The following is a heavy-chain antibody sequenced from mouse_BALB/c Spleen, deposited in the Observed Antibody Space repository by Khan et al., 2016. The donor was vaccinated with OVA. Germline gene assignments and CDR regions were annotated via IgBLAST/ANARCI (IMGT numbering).Heavy chain of an antibody. CDR3: ARSVTSTTVVATDFDY. D-gene: IGHD1-1*01. CDR2: ISYSGRT. Sequence: EVQLQESGPGLVKPSQSLSLTCTVTGYSITSDYAWNWIRQFPGNKLEWMGFISYSGRTSYNPSLKSRTSITRDKSKNQSFLQLISVTTEDTATYYCARSVTSTTVVATDFDYWGQGTTLTVSS. CDR1: GYSITSDYA. J-gene: IGHJ2*01. V-gene: IGHV3-2*02.